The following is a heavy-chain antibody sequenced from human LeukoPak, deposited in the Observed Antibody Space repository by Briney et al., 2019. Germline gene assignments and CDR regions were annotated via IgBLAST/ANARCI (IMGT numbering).Heavy chain of an antibody. V-gene: IGHV1-3*01. CDR3: ARAYYGSGSYYLTY. D-gene: IGHD3-10*01. Sequence: ASVKVSFKASGYTFTIYAMHWVRQAPGQRLEWMGWINAGNGNTKYSQKFQGRVTTTRDTSASTAYMELSSLRSEDTAVYYCARAYYGSGSYYLTYWGQGTLVTVSS. CDR2: INAGNGNT. J-gene: IGHJ4*02. CDR1: GYTFTIYA.